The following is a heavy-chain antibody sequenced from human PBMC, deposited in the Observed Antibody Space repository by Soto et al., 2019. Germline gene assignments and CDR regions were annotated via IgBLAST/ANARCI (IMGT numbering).Heavy chain of an antibody. V-gene: IGHV4-59*05. CDR2: IYYSGST. Sequence: PSXTLSLTCTVSGGSMSSYYWSWIRQPPVKGLEWIGSIYYSGSTYYNPSLKSRVTISVDTSKNQFSLKLSSVTAADTAVYYCARAVADYYYYYYMDVWGKGTTVTVSS. CDR3: ARAVADYYYYYYMDV. CDR1: GGSMSSYY. D-gene: IGHD6-19*01. J-gene: IGHJ6*03.